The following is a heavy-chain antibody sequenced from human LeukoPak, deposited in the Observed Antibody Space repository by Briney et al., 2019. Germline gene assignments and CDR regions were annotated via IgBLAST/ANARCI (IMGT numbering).Heavy chain of an antibody. D-gene: IGHD1-14*01. V-gene: IGHV4-34*01. Sequence: SETLSLTCAVYGGSSSGYYWSWIRQPPGEGLEWIGEINRRGSTNYNPALKSRVTISVDTSKNQFSLKLSSVTAADTAVYYCARGPDHRFDYWGQGTLVTVSS. CDR1: GGSSSGYY. CDR3: ARGPDHRFDY. CDR2: INRRGST. J-gene: IGHJ4*02.